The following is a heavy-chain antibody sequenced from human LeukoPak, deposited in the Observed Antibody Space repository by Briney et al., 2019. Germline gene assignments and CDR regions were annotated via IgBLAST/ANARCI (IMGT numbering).Heavy chain of an antibody. Sequence: ASVKVSCKASGYTFTSYDINWVRQATGQGLEWMGWMNPNSGNTGYAQKFQGRVTMTRNTSISTAYMELRSLRSDDTAVYYCARELETVLLWFGQNLRSYGSGGDYYYGMDVWGQGTTVTVSS. CDR1: GYTFTSYD. CDR2: MNPNSGNT. J-gene: IGHJ6*02. V-gene: IGHV1-8*01. CDR3: ARELETVLLWFGQNLRSYGSGGDYYYGMDV. D-gene: IGHD3-10*01.